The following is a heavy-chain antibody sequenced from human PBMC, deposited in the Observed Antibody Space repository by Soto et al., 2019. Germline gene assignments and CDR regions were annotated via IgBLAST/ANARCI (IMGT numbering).Heavy chain of an antibody. J-gene: IGHJ5*02. V-gene: IGHV1-69*01. CDR2: IIPIFGTA. D-gene: IGHD7-27*01. CDR3: AREMPRKNWEGCWFDP. CDR1: GGTFSSYA. Sequence: QVQLVQSGAEVKKPGSSVKVSCKASGGTFSSYAISWVRQAPGQGLAWMGGIIPIFGTANYAQKVQGRVTITADESTSTDYMELSSLRSEDTAVYYCAREMPRKNWEGCWFDPWGQGTLVTVSS.